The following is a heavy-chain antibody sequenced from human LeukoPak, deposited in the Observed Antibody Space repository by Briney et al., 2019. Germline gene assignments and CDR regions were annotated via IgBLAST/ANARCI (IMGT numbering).Heavy chain of an antibody. CDR2: ISSSSSTI. Sequence: GGSLRLSCAASGFTFSSYSMNWVRQAPGKGLEWVSYISSSSSTIYYADSVKGRFTISRDNAKNSLYLQMNSLRAEDTAVYYCARDEEGFDYWGQGTLVTVSS. CDR1: GFTFSSYS. CDR3: ARDEEGFDY. J-gene: IGHJ4*02. V-gene: IGHV3-48*01.